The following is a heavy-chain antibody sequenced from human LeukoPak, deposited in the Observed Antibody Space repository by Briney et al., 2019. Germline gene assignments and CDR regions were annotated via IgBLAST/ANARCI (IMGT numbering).Heavy chain of an antibody. CDR1: GFTFSTFA. D-gene: IGHD2-8*02. V-gene: IGHV3-23*01. J-gene: IGHJ4*02. CDR2: IFPSGGEI. Sequence: GGSLRLSCAASGFTFSTFAMIWVRQPPGKGLEWVSRIFPSGGEIHYADSVRGRFTISRDNSKSTLSLQMNSLRAEDTAIYYCATYRQVLLPFESWGQGTLVTVSS. CDR3: ATYRQVLLPFES.